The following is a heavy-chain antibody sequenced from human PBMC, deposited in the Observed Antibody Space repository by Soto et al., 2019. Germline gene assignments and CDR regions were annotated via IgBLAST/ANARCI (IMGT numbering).Heavy chain of an antibody. J-gene: IGHJ5*02. D-gene: IGHD1-7*01. CDR3: ARVGAGTTAGCAWFEP. V-gene: IGHV3-7*03. CDR1: GFTFSSYW. CDR2: IKQDGSEK. Sequence: EVQLVESGGGLVQPGGSLRLSCAASGFTFSSYWMSWVRQAPGKGLEWVANIKQDGSEKYYVDSVKGRFTISRDNAKNSLYLQMNSLRAEDTAVYSCARVGAGTTAGCAWFEPWGKGTQVTVSS.